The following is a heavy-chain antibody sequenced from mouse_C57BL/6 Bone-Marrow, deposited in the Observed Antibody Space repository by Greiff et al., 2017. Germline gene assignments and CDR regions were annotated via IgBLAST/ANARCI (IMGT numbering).Heavy chain of an antibody. Sequence: VQRVESGAELVKPGASVKLSCKASGYTFTEYTIHWVKQRSGQGLEWIGWFYPGSGSIKYNEKFKDKATLTADKSSSTVYMELSRLTSEDSAVYFCARHGPDYYGSSYVDYYAMDYWGQGTSVTVSS. CDR1: GYTFTEYT. CDR3: ARHGPDYYGSSYVDYYAMDY. J-gene: IGHJ4*01. V-gene: IGHV1-62-2*01. D-gene: IGHD1-1*01. CDR2: FYPGSGSI.